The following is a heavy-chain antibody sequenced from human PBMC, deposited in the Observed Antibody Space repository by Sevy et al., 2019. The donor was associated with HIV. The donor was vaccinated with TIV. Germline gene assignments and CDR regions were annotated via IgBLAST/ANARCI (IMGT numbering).Heavy chain of an antibody. D-gene: IGHD3-22*01. J-gene: IGHJ3*02. CDR3: AKYMIVVVGDALDI. CDR2: MSGSRDGST. V-gene: IGHV3-23*01. CDR1: GFSFSNYA. Sequence: GGSLRLSCAASGFSFSNYAMSWVRQAPWKGLEWVTGMSGSRDGSTFYADSVKGRFTIYRDNSKNTLYLQMNSLRADDTAVYYCAKYMIVVVGDALDIWGQGTMVTVSS.